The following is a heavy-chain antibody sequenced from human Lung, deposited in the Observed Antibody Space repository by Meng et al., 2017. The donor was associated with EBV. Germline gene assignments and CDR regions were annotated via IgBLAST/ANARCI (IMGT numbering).Heavy chain of an antibody. J-gene: IGHJ4*02. CDR2: ISYDGSNK. CDR3: AVGATSEEY. V-gene: IGHV3-30-3*01. Sequence: QLVEAGGGLMPPGRSLGPSFAASGITFSSYAMRWGLQAPGRGLEWGAVISYDGSNKYYADSVKGRFTISRDNSKNTLYLQMNSPRAEDTAVYYCAVGATSEEYWGQGTLVTVSS. CDR1: GITFSSYA. D-gene: IGHD1-26*01.